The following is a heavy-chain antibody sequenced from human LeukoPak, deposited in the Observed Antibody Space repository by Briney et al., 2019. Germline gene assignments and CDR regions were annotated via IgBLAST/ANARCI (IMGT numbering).Heavy chain of an antibody. CDR1: GGSISSSSYF. V-gene: IGHV4-39*02. J-gene: IGHJ4*02. Sequence: SETLSLTCTVSGGSISSSSYFWGWIRQPPGKGPEWIGSIHYGANTYRNPSLKSRVTISMDTSKNHFSLSLSSVTAADTAVYYCARNDAKMVTVDYRGQGTLVTVSS. CDR2: IHYGANT. D-gene: IGHD2-21*02. CDR3: ARNDAKMVTVDY.